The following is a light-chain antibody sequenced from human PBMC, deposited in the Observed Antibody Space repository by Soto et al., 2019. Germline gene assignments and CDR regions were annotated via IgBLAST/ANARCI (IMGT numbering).Light chain of an antibody. CDR2: LNSDGSY. CDR3: QTWGTGTWV. V-gene: IGLV4-69*01. CDR1: SGHSSYA. Sequence: VLTQSPSASASLGASVKLTCTLSSGHSSYAIAWHQQQPEKGPRYLMKLNSDGSYSKGDGIPDRFSGSSSGAERYLTISSLQSEDEADYYCQTWGTGTWVFGGGTKVTVL. J-gene: IGLJ3*02.